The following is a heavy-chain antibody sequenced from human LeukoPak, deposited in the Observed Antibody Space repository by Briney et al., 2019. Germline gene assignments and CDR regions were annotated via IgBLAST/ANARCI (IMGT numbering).Heavy chain of an antibody. Sequence: ASVKVSCKASGYTFTSYGISWVRQAPGQGLEWMGWISAYNGNTNYAQKLQGRVTMTTDTSTSTTYMELRSLRSDDTAVYYCARDRRDGDYFSNDYWGQGTLVTVSS. CDR2: ISAYNGNT. J-gene: IGHJ4*02. V-gene: IGHV1-18*01. CDR1: GYTFTSYG. D-gene: IGHD4-17*01. CDR3: ARDRRDGDYFSNDY.